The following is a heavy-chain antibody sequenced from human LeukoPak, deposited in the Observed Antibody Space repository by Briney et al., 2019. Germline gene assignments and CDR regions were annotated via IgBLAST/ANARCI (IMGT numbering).Heavy chain of an antibody. CDR1: GFTFSSYA. Sequence: GGSLRLSCAASGFTFSSYAMSWVRQAPGKGLEWVSAISSSGGSTYYADSVKGRFTISRDNSKNTLYLQMNSLRAEDTAVYYCAKDMRFDWTPYYFDYWGQGTLVTVSS. D-gene: IGHD3-9*01. CDR2: ISSSGGST. CDR3: AKDMRFDWTPYYFDY. J-gene: IGHJ4*02. V-gene: IGHV3-23*01.